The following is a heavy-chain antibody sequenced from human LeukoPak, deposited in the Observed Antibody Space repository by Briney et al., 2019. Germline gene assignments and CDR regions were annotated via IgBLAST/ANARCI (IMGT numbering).Heavy chain of an antibody. J-gene: IGHJ4*02. CDR3: ARDRAAFGVVQVGY. CDR1: GFTFSNYD. Sequence: GGSLRLSCAASGFTFSNYDMHWVRQAPGKGLVWVSRINSDGTNTYYADSVKGRFTISRDNTKNTLYLQMNSLRTEDTAVYYCARDRAAFGVVQVGYWGQGTLVTVSS. D-gene: IGHD3-3*01. V-gene: IGHV3-74*01. CDR2: INSDGTNT.